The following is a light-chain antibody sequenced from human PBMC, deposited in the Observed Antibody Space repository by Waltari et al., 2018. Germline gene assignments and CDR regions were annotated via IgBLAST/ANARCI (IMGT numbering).Light chain of an antibody. Sequence: EVVMTQSPATLSVSPGERATLSGRASQRVSRDLAWYQQKPGQAPRLLIYGASTRITGVPARFTGSGSGAEFSLTISSLQSEDVAIYYCQQFNNWPQTFGGGTQVEIK. CDR2: GAS. V-gene: IGKV3-15*01. J-gene: IGKJ4*01. CDR1: QRVSRD. CDR3: QQFNNWPQT.